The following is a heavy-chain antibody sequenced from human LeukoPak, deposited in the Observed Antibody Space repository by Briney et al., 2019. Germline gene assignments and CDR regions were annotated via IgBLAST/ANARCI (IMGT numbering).Heavy chain of an antibody. CDR1: GFTFSSYA. D-gene: IGHD3-22*01. CDR3: AKDNYDGSGSYSFQH. Sequence: GGSLRLSCAASGFTFSSYAMSWVRQAPGKGLEWVSAISGDGFNTYYADSVKGRFTIFRDNFRNTLYLQLSSLRAEDTALYFCAKDNYDGSGSYSFQHWGQGTLVTVSS. CDR2: ISGDGFNT. V-gene: IGHV3-23*01. J-gene: IGHJ1*01.